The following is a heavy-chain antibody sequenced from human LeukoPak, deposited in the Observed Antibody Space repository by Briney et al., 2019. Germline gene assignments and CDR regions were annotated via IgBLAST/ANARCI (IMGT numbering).Heavy chain of an antibody. CDR1: GFTFSSYA. CDR3: VRDMFAKGGGWDNY. V-gene: IGHV3-9*01. Sequence: PGGSLRLSCAASGFTFSSYAMHWVRQAPGKGLEWVSGISWNSGSIGYADSVKGRFTISRDNAKNSLYLQMNSLRAEDTAVYYCVRDMFAKGGGWDNYWGQGTLVTVSS. J-gene: IGHJ4*02. CDR2: ISWNSGSI. D-gene: IGHD2-15*01.